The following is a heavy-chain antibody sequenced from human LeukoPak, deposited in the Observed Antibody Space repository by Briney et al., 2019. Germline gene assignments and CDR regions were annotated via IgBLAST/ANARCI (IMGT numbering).Heavy chain of an antibody. J-gene: IGHJ4*02. Sequence: PGGSLRLSCAASGFTFSSYWMSWVRQAPGKGLEWVSGISWNSGSIGYADSVKGRFTISRDNAKNSLYLQMNSLRAEDTALYYCAKGVDCSGGSCYSGHGGPYFDYWGQGTLVTVSS. D-gene: IGHD2-15*01. CDR2: ISWNSGSI. CDR1: GFTFSSYW. CDR3: AKGVDCSGGSCYSGHGGPYFDY. V-gene: IGHV3-9*01.